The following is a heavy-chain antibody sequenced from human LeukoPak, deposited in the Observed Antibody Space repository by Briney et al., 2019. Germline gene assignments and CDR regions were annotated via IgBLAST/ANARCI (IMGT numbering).Heavy chain of an antibody. V-gene: IGHV1-69*05. J-gene: IGHJ4*02. D-gene: IGHD1-26*01. CDR2: IIPIFGTA. Sequence: GASVKVSCKASGGTFSSYAISWVRQAPGQGLEWMGGIIPIFGTANYAQKLQGRVTMTTDTSTSTAYMELRSLRSDDTAVYYCARDKLRGSYYEYNYWGQGTLVTVSS. CDR3: ARDKLRGSYYEYNY. CDR1: GGTFSSYA.